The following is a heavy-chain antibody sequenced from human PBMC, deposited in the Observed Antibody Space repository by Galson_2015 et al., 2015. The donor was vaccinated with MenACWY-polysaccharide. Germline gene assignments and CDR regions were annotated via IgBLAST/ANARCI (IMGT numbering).Heavy chain of an antibody. V-gene: IGHV3-74*01. CDR3: ARVPGSWYSDY. CDR2: INGDGSTT. D-gene: IGHD6-13*01. Sequence: SMRLSCAASGSTFSSYWMHWVRQAPGKGLVWVSRINGDGSTTNYADSVKGRFTISRDNAKNTLYLQTNSLRAEDTAVYYCARVPGSWYSDYWGQRTLVPASS. CDR1: GSTFSSYW. J-gene: IGHJ4*02.